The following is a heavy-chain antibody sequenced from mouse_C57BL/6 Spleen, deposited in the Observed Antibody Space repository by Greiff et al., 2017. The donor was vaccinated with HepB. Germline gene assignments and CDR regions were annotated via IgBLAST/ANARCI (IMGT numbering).Heavy chain of an antibody. D-gene: IGHD1-1*01. J-gene: IGHJ2*01. Sequence: VKLVESGAELARPGASVKLSCKASGYTFTSYGISWVKQRTGQGLEWIGEIYPRSGNTYYNEKFKGKATLTADKSSSTAYMELRSLTSEDSAVYFCAREGAVVATRDYWGQGTTLTVSS. CDR1: GYTFTSYG. CDR3: AREGAVVATRDY. V-gene: IGHV1-81*01. CDR2: IYPRSGNT.